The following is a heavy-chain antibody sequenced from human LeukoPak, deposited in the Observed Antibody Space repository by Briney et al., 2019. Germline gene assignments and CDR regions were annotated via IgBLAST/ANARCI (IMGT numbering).Heavy chain of an antibody. CDR3: ARPYSSSWYLWFDP. CDR1: GGSISTNNYY. J-gene: IGHJ5*02. V-gene: IGHV4-39*01. Sequence: KPSETLSLTCTVSGGSISTNNYYWGWIRQPPGKGLEWIGSIYYSGSTYYNPSLKSRVTISVDTSKNQFSLKLSSVTAADTAVYYCARPYSSSWYLWFDPWGQGTLVTVSS. D-gene: IGHD6-13*01. CDR2: IYYSGST.